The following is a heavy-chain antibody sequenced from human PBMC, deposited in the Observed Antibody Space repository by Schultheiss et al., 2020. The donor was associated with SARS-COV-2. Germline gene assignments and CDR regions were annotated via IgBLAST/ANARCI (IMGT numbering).Heavy chain of an antibody. CDR2: IYYSGST. CDR3: AKNGDYTLSDY. D-gene: IGHD4-17*01. CDR1: GGSISSGGYY. V-gene: IGHV4-31*03. J-gene: IGHJ4*02. Sequence: SQTLSLTCTVSGGSISSGGYYWSWIRQHPGKGLEWIGYIYYSGSTYYNPSLKSRVTISVDTSKNQFSLNLSSVTAADTAMYYCAKNGDYTLSDYWGQGTLVTVSS.